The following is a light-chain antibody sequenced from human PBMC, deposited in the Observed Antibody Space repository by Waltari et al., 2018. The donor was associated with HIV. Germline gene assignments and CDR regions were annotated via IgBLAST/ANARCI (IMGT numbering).Light chain of an antibody. CDR2: EVK. J-gene: IGLJ2*01. CDR1: SSDVGGFDY. CDR3: CSYTSTSSLL. V-gene: IGLV2-14*01. Sequence: QSALTQPASVSGSPGQSITISCTGTSSDVGGFDYVSWYRPLPGRAPKLLIYEVKKRPSGVSSRFSGSTSGNTASLTISGLQAEDEADYYCCSYTSTSSLLFGGGTRLIVL.